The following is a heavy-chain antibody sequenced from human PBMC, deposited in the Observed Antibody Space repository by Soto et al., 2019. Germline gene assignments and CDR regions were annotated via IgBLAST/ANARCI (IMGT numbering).Heavy chain of an antibody. V-gene: IGHV3-30*18. Sequence: QVQLVECGGGVVQPGKSLRLSCATSGFTFNSYALHWVRQAPGKGLEWVALISNDGSKTFYADSVKGRFTISRDTAKNTLFLQMNSLTTEDTAVYFCAKAGEIFGLVIFAYLDFWGQGTLVAVSS. J-gene: IGHJ4*02. CDR3: AKAGEIFGLVIFAYLDF. D-gene: IGHD3-3*01. CDR1: GFTFNSYA. CDR2: ISNDGSKT.